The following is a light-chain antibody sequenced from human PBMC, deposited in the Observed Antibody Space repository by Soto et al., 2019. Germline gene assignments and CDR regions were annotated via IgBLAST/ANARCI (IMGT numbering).Light chain of an antibody. Sequence: DIQMTQSPSTLSASVGDRVTITCRATQSIGRCLAWYQQKPGKAPKLLINEASSLQSGVPSRFSGSGSGTEFTLTISSLQADDVATYHGQQYHGPWTFGPGTKVVIK. CDR1: QSIGRC. J-gene: IGKJ1*01. CDR2: EAS. V-gene: IGKV1-5*03. CDR3: QQYHGPWT.